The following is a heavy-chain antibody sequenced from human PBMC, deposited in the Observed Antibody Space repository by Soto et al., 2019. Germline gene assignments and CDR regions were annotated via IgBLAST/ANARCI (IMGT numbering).Heavy chain of an antibody. CDR3: AREPNYYGMDV. V-gene: IGHV6-1*01. J-gene: IGHJ6*02. CDR1: GDIVSSNNAA. CDR2: TYYRSKWYN. Sequence: SQTLSLTCAISGDIVSSNNAAWNWIRQPPSRGLEWLGRTYYRSKWYNEYGVSVKSRITFYSDTSKNQFSLQLSSVSPEDTAIYYCAREPNYYGMDVWGQGTTVTVSS.